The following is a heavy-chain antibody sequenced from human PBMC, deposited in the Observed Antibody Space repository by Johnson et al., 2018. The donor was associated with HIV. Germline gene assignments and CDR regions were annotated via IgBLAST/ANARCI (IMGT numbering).Heavy chain of an antibody. CDR2: LSYDGSNK. J-gene: IGHJ3*02. CDR1: GVTFSSHA. Sequence: QVQLVESGGGVVQPGRSLRLSCSASGVTFSSHAMHWVRQAPVKVLDWVTVLSYDGSNKYYADSVNGRFTISRNAATNSLYLQVNSLRAEDTAVYYCAKEPAVGYSGSFSGGFDIWGQGTMVTVSS. D-gene: IGHD1-26*01. V-gene: IGHV3-30-3*01. CDR3: AKEPAVGYSGSFSGGFDI.